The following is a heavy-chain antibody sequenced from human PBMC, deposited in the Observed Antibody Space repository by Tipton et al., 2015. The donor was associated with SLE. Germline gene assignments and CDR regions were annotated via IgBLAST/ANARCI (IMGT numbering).Heavy chain of an antibody. Sequence: TLSLTCTVSGGSISSGSYYWSWIRQPPGKGLEWIGYIYTSGSTNYNPSLKSRVTISVDTSKNQFSLKLSSVTAADTAVYYCARVAAAVRDYFDYWGQGTLVTVSS. V-gene: IGHV4-61*09. CDR2: IYTSGST. D-gene: IGHD6-13*01. CDR3: ARVAAAVRDYFDY. CDR1: GGSISSGSYY. J-gene: IGHJ4*02.